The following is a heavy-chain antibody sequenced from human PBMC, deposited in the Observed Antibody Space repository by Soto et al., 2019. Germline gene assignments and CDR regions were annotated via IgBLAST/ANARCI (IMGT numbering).Heavy chain of an antibody. V-gene: IGHV4-59*01. CDR1: GGSISSYY. Sequence: PSETLSLTCTVSGGSISSYYWSWIRQPPGKGLEWIGYIYYSGSTNYNPSLKSRVTISVDTSKNQFSLKLNSVTAADTAVYYCAKFYCSTTSCSDFDSWGLGTLVTVSS. D-gene: IGHD2-2*01. J-gene: IGHJ4*02. CDR2: IYYSGST. CDR3: AKFYCSTTSCSDFDS.